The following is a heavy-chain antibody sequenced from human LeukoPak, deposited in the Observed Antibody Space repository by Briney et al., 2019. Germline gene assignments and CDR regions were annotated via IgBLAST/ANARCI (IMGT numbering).Heavy chain of an antibody. J-gene: IGHJ2*01. V-gene: IGHV3-23*01. CDR3: AKPITMIVVVITGDWYFDL. CDR2: ISGSGGST. Sequence: PGGSLRLSCAASGFTFSSYSMNWVRQAPGKGLEWVSAISGSGGSTYYADSVKGRFTISRDNSKNTLYLQMNSLRAEDTAVYYCAKPITMIVVVITGDWYFDLWGRGTLVTVSS. CDR1: GFTFSSYS. D-gene: IGHD3-22*01.